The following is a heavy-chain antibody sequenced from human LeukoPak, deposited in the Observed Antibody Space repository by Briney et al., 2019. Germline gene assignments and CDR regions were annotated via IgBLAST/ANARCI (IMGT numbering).Heavy chain of an antibody. D-gene: IGHD2/OR15-2a*01. Sequence: GGSLRLSCAASGFTFDDYAMHWVRQAPGKGLEWVSGISWNSGSIGYADSVKGRFTISRDNAHNTLYLQMNSLTAEDTAVYFCARESQQYWSVGALDVWGQGTTVTVSS. CDR1: GFTFDDYA. CDR3: ARESQQYWSVGALDV. CDR2: ISWNSGSI. V-gene: IGHV3-9*01. J-gene: IGHJ6*02.